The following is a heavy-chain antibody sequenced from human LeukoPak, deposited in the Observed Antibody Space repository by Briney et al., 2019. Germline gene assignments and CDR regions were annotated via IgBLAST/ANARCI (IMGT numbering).Heavy chain of an antibody. CDR3: ARDSVAAAGGMDYYYYMDV. CDR2: ISSSSSYI. CDR1: GFTFSSYS. D-gene: IGHD6-13*01. Sequence: GGSLRLSCAVSGFTFSSYSMNWVRQAPGKGLEWVSSISSSSSYIYYADSVKGRFTISRDNAKNSLYLQMNSLRAEDTAVYYCARDSVAAAGGMDYYYYMDVWGKGTTVTVSS. J-gene: IGHJ6*03. V-gene: IGHV3-21*01.